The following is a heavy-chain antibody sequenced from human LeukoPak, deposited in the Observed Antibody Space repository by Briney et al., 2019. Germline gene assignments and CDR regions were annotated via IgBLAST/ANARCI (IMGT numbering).Heavy chain of an antibody. CDR3: AKVLGIAVAGTVGGFDY. Sequence: GGSLRLSCAASGFTFSSYGMSWVRQAPGKGLEWVAFIRYDGSNKYYADSVKGRFTISRDNSKNTLYLQMNSLRAEDTAVYYCAKVLGIAVAGTVGGFDYWGQGTLVTVSS. CDR2: IRYDGSNK. J-gene: IGHJ4*02. CDR1: GFTFSSYG. D-gene: IGHD6-19*01. V-gene: IGHV3-30*02.